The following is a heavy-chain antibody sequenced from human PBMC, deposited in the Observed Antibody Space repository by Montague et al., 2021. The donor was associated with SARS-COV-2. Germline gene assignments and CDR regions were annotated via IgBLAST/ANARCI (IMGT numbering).Heavy chain of an antibody. D-gene: IGHD2-21*02. CDR3: AHKKSDWPIDFAF. CDR2: IYWNDDK. J-gene: IGHJ6*02. V-gene: IGHV2-5*01. CDR1: GFSLDSSGVG. Sequence: PALVKPTQTLTLTCTFSGFSLDSSGVGVGWFRQPPGQALECLALIYWNDDKRYSPSLKTRLTVTKDTSKNQVVLTMTNMDPVDTATYFCAHKKSDWPIDFAFWGQGAAVTVSS.